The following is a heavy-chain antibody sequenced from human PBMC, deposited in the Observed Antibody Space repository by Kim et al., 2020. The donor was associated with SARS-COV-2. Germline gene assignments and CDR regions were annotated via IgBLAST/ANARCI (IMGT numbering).Heavy chain of an antibody. D-gene: IGHD6-19*01. CDR2: ISSSGSTI. J-gene: IGHJ5*02. CDR1: GFTFSSYE. Sequence: GGSLRLSCAASGFTFSSYEMNWVRQAPGKGLEWVSYISSSGSTIYYADSVKGRFTISRDNAKNSLYLQMNSLRAEDTAVYYCARGPSFQGLVFHWFDPWGQGTLVTVSS. V-gene: IGHV3-48*03. CDR3: ARGPSFQGLVFHWFDP.